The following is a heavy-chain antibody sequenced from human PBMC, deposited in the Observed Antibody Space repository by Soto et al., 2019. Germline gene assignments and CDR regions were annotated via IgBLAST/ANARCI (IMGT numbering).Heavy chain of an antibody. CDR2: INHSGST. CDR3: ARLGGYVCVGYYYLWDS. D-gene: IGHD3-22*01. Sequence: PSETLSLTCRVSDGSMNSDSSYWGWIRQPPGKGLEWIGVINHSGSTYHNLSLKGRVTMSVDASRNQFSLKLTSMTAADTAVYYCARLGGYVCVGYYYLWDSWGQGTLVTVSS. V-gene: IGHV4-39*01. J-gene: IGHJ4*02. CDR1: DGSMNSDSSY.